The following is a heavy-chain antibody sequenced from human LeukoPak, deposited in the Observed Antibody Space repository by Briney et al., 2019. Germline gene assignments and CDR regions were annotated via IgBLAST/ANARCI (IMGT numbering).Heavy chain of an antibody. J-gene: IGHJ4*02. CDR2: ISGGGGNT. V-gene: IGHV3-23*01. D-gene: IGHD6-19*01. CDR3: AKDRITSSGWYGEFDY. CDR1: GFTFSSYA. Sequence: PGGPLRLSCAAAGFTFSSYAMSWVRQAPGKGLEWVSAISGGGGNTYYADSVKGRFTISRHNSKNTLYPQMTRLRAADTSLYYCAKDRITSSGWYGEFDYWGQGTLVTVSS.